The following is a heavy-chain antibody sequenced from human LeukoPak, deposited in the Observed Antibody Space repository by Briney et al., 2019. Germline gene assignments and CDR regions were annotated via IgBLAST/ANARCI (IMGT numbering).Heavy chain of an antibody. D-gene: IGHD6-19*01. CDR2: IYYSGST. CDR1: GGSISSSSYY. V-gene: IGHV4-39*07. CDR3: ARRRSSIYFDY. J-gene: IGHJ4*02. Sequence: SETLSLTCTVSGGSISSSSYYWGWIRQPPGKGLEWIGSIYYSGSTNYNPSLKSRVTISVDTSKNQFSLKLSSVTAADTAVYYCARRRSSIYFDYWGQGTLVTVSS.